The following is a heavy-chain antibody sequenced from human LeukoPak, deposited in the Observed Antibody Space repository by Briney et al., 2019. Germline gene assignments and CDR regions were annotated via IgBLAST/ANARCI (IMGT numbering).Heavy chain of an antibody. CDR1: GYXFTGYY. Sequence: VASVKVSCRASGYXFTGYYMHWVRQAPGQGLEWMGWINPNSGGTNYALKFQGRVTMTRDTSISTAYMELNRLRSDDTAVYYCARDRDYGSGIFDYWGQGTLVTVSS. CDR2: INPNSGGT. V-gene: IGHV1-2*02. CDR3: ARDRDYGSGIFDY. J-gene: IGHJ4*02. D-gene: IGHD3-10*01.